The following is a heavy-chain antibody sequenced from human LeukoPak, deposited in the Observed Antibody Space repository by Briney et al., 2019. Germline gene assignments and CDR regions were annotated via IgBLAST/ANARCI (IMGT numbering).Heavy chain of an antibody. CDR3: AREPLARAYYYDSSGYYPTSFYDY. CDR2: IYSRGST. D-gene: IGHD3-22*01. V-gene: IGHV4-4*07. J-gene: IGHJ4*02. CDR1: GGSISSYY. Sequence: SETLSLTCTVSGGSISSYYWSWIRQPAGKGLEWIGRIYSRGSTNYNPSLKSRVTISVDTSKNQFSLKLSSVTAADTAVYYCAREPLARAYYYDSSGYYPTSFYDYWGQGTLVTVSS.